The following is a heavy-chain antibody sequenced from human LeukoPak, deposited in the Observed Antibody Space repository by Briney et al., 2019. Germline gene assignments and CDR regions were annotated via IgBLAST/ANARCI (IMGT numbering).Heavy chain of an antibody. J-gene: IGHJ4*02. CDR1: GFTFSNAW. CDR3: TPSPEVVRGVISDDY. CDR2: IKSKTDGGTT. V-gene: IGHV3-15*01. D-gene: IGHD3-10*01. Sequence: PGGSLRLSCAASGFTFSNAWMSWVRQAPGKGLEWVGRIKSKTDGGTTDYAAPVKGRFTISRDDSKNTLYLQMNSLKTEDTAVYYCTPSPEVVRGVISDDYWGQGTLVTVSS.